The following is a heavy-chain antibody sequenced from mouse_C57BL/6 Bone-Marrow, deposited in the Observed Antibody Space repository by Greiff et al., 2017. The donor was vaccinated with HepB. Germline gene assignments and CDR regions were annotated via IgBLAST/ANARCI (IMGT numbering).Heavy chain of an antibody. J-gene: IGHJ1*03. V-gene: IGHV1-42*01. CDR3: ARYPSRYWYFDV. Sequence: VQLQQSGPELVKPGASVKISCKASGYSFTGYYMNWVKQSPEKSLEWIGEINPSTGGTTYNQKFKAKATLTVDKSSSTAYMQLKSLTSEDSAVYYCARYPSRYWYFDVWGTGTTVTVSS. D-gene: IGHD2-10*02. CDR2: INPSTGGT. CDR1: GYSFTGYY.